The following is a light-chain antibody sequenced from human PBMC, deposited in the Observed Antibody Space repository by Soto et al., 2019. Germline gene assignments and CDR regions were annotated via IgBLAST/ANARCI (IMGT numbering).Light chain of an antibody. J-gene: IGLJ2*01. Sequence: QSVLTQPPSVSGAPGQRVTISCTGSSSNIGAGYDVHGYQQLPGTAPKLLIYSNSNRPSGVPDRFSGSKSGTSASRAITGLQAEDEADYYCQSYDSSLSGSVVFGGGTQLTVL. CDR1: SSNIGAGYD. V-gene: IGLV1-40*01. CDR3: QSYDSSLSGSVV. CDR2: SNS.